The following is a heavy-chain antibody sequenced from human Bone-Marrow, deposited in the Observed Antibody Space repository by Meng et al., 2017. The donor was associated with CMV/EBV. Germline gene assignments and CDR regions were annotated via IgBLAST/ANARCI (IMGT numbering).Heavy chain of an antibody. Sequence: ASVKVSCKASGYTFTSYEIHWVRQATGQGLEWMGWMNPNRGNTGYAQKFQGRVTITRNTSISTAYMELSSLRTEDTAMYYCARAVPTGMRGEGPDYWGPGTLVTVSS. CDR1: GYTFTSYE. D-gene: IGHD1-1*01. CDR2: MNPNRGNT. J-gene: IGHJ4*02. V-gene: IGHV1-8*03. CDR3: ARAVPTGMRGEGPDY.